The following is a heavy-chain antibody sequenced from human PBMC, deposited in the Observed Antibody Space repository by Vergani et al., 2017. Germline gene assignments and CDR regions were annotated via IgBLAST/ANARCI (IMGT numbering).Heavy chain of an antibody. CDR2: ISGSGGST. D-gene: IGHD2-2*01. J-gene: IGHJ6*03. CDR3: ASWEGIPAATPGYYYYYYMDV. CDR1: GFTFSSYA. V-gene: IGHV3-23*01. Sequence: EVQLLESGGGLVQPGGSLRLSCAASGFTFSSYAMSWVRQAPGKGLEWVSAISGSGGSTYYADSVKGRFTISRDNAKNSLYLQMNSLRAEDTAVYYCASWEGIPAATPGYYYYYYMDVWGKGTTVTVSS.